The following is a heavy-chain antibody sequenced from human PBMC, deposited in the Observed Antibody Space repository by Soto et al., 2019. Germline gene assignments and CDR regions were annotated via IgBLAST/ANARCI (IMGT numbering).Heavy chain of an antibody. J-gene: IGHJ6*03. Sequence: SETLSLTCTVSGGSISSSSYYWGWIRQPPGKGLEWIGSIYYSGSTYYNPSLKSRVTISVDTSKNQLSLKLSSVTAADTAVYYCARGFLEWLSSYYYYYMDVWGKGTTVTVSS. CDR2: IYYSGST. CDR1: GGSISSSSYY. V-gene: IGHV4-39*01. CDR3: ARGFLEWLSSYYYYYMDV. D-gene: IGHD3-3*01.